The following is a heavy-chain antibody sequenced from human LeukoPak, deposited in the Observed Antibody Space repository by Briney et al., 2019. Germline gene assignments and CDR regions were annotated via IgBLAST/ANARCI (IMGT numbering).Heavy chain of an antibody. CDR1: GFSFSNHG. V-gene: IGHV3-30*03. Sequence: PGTSLRLSCVASGFSFSNHGMHWVRQAPGKGLEWLSVIASDGGAKFYADSVKGRFTLSRDNSKNMFFLQMNFLTVEDTAIYYCAREATWGQWYFDHWGQGTPVTVSS. CDR3: AREATWGQWYFDH. CDR2: IASDGGAK. J-gene: IGHJ4*02. D-gene: IGHD6-19*01.